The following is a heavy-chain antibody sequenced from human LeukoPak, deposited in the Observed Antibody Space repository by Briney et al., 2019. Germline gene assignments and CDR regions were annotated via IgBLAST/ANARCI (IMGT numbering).Heavy chain of an antibody. V-gene: IGHV3-30*09. CDR2: ISYDGSNR. CDR1: GFTFSSYA. J-gene: IGHJ4*02. CDR3: ARDIKYDSSGLLGTTGGC. D-gene: IGHD3-22*01. Sequence: QTGGSLRLSCAGSGFTFSSYAVHWVRQAPGKGLEWVALISYDGSNRYYADSVKGRFAISRDNSKNTLYLQMNSLRAEDTAVYYCARDIKYDSSGLLGTTGGCWGQGTLVTVSS.